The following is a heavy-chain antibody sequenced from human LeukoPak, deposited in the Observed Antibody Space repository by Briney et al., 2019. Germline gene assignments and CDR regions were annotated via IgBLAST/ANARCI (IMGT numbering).Heavy chain of an antibody. V-gene: IGHV4-39*02. CDR2: IYYSGST. J-gene: IGHJ5*02. CDR3: ARDDWAAAGTLNWFDP. D-gene: IGHD6-13*01. CDR1: GFSFHNYW. Sequence: GSLRLSCAVSGFSFHNYWMSWVRQAPGKGLEWIGSIYYSGSTYYNPSLKSRVTISVDTSKNQFSLKLSSVTAADTAVYYCARDDWAAAGTLNWFDPWGQGTLVTVSS.